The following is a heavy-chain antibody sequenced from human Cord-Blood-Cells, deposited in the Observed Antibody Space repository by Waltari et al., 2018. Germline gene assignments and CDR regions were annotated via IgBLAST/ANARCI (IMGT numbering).Heavy chain of an antibody. CDR2: IYYSGST. CDR3: VTRIF. CDR1: GGSIISSSYY. Sequence: QLQLQESGPGLVKPSETLSLTCTVSGGSIISSSYYWGGIRQPPGKGLEWIGSIYYSGSTYYNPSLKSRVTISVDTSKNQFSLKLSSVTAADTAVYYCVTRIFWGQGTLVTVSS. V-gene: IGHV4-39*01. J-gene: IGHJ4*02.